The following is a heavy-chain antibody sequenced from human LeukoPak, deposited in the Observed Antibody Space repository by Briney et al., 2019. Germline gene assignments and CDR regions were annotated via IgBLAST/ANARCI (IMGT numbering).Heavy chain of an antibody. D-gene: IGHD5-24*01. V-gene: IGHV1-69*04. CDR3: AINLRDGGDYFDY. CDR2: IIPTFGLA. J-gene: IGHJ4*02. Sequence: GASVKVSCKASGGTFSSYAISWVRQAPGQGLEWMGRIIPTFGLANYAQKFQGRVTITADKSTSTAYMELSSLRSEDTAVYYCAINLRDGGDYFDYWGQGTLVTVSS. CDR1: GGTFSSYA.